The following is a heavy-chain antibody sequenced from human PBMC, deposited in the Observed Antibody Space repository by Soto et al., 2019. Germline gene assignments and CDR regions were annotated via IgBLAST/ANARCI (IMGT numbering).Heavy chain of an antibody. J-gene: IGHJ4*02. CDR1: GFSFSSFA. CDR2: ISGSGGST. D-gene: IGHD1-26*01. CDR3: ANVRPTSFYDY. V-gene: IGHV3-23*01. Sequence: GGSLRLSCAASGFSFSSFAMTWVRQPPGKGLEWVSTISGSGGSTYYADSVKGRFTISRDSSKNTLHLQMNSLRAEDTAIYYCANVRPTSFYDYWGQGALVT.